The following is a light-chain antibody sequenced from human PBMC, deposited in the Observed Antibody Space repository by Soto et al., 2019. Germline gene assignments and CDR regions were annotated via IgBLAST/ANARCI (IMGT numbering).Light chain of an antibody. Sequence: QPVLTQPPSVSGAPGQRVTISCTGSSSNIGAGYDVHWYQQLPGTAPKLVIYGTTNRPSGVPDRFSGSKSGTSASLAITGLQAEDEADYYCSSFAGSRTYVFGTGTKLTVL. V-gene: IGLV1-40*01. CDR3: SSFAGSRTYV. J-gene: IGLJ1*01. CDR2: GTT. CDR1: SSNIGAGYD.